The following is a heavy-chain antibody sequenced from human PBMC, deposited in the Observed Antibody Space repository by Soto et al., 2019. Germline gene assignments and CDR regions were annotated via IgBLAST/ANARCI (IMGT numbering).Heavy chain of an antibody. CDR2: FNPTGDTA. Sequence: RASVKVSCKASGYTFTSYYIHWVRQAPGQGLEWMGIFNPTGDTASYAQKLQGRVTMTRDTSTGTAYMELGSLRSEDTAVYYCARGGRIVDTGIGYYYYHATDVWGQGTTVTVSS. J-gene: IGHJ6*02. CDR3: ARGGRIVDTGIGYYYYHATDV. CDR1: GYTFTSYY. V-gene: IGHV1-46*01. D-gene: IGHD5-18*01.